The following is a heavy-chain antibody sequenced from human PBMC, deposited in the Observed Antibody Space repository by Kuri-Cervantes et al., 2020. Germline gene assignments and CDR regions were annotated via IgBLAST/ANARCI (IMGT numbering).Heavy chain of an antibody. CDR3: ATVEHCSSTSCYTFDP. J-gene: IGHJ5*02. CDR2: INAGNGNT. CDR1: GYSFSTYA. V-gene: IGHV1-3*01. Sequence: ASVKVSCKASGYSFSTYAMHWVRQAPGQRLEWMGRINAGNGNTKYSQKFQDRVTMTEDTSTDTAYMELSSLRSEDTAVYYCATVEHCSSTSCYTFDPWGQGTLVTVSS. D-gene: IGHD2-2*02.